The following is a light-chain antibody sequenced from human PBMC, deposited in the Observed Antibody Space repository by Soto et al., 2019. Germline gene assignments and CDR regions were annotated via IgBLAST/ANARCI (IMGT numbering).Light chain of an antibody. CDR3: QQYYSPPPT. V-gene: IGKV4-1*01. J-gene: IGKJ1*01. CDR1: QSVLYSSNNKNY. CDR2: WAS. Sequence: DIVMTQSPDSLAVSLGERATINCKSSQSVLYSSNNKNYLAWYQQKPGQPPKLLIYWASTRESGVPDRFSGSGSGTDFTLTISSLHAEDVADYYCQQYYSPPPTFGQGTKVEI.